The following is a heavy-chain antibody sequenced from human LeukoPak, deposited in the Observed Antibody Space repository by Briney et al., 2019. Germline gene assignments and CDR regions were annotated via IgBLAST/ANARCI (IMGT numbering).Heavy chain of an antibody. CDR1: GDSISSSSYY. Sequence: SETLSLTCTVSGDSISSSSYYWGWIRQPPGKGLEWIGSIYNSGSTYYNPSLKSRVTISVDTSKNQFSLKLSSVTAADTAVYYCARHEGGGKQNPWGQGTLVTVSS. CDR2: IYNSGST. CDR3: ARHEGGGKQNP. V-gene: IGHV4-39*01. D-gene: IGHD3-16*01. J-gene: IGHJ5*02.